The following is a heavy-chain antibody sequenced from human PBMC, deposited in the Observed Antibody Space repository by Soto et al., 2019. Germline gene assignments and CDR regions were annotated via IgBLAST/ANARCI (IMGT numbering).Heavy chain of an antibody. CDR2: IKSKSDGGTT. Sequence: KPWWSLRLSCSASVFTFSEAWMSWCRQAPGKGLDWVGRIKSKSDGGTTEYAAPVRGRFTISRDDSKNTLYLQMNSLKTEDTAVYYCTTDLWRIAVVVGSTGYFNPWGQGTPVTV. J-gene: IGHJ5*02. D-gene: IGHD2-15*01. CDR1: VFTFSEAW. CDR3: TTDLWRIAVVVGSTGYFNP. V-gene: IGHV3-15*01.